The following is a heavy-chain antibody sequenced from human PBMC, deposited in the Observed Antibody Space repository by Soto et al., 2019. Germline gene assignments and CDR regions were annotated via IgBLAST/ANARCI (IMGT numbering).Heavy chain of an antibody. CDR1: GFTFTNYN. J-gene: IGHJ4*02. CDR2: ISSSSSAK. V-gene: IGHV3-48*02. Sequence: EVRLVESGGGLVQPGGSLRLSCAASGFTFTNYNMNWVRQAPGKGLEWVSYISSSSSAKYYADSVKGRFTISRDNAKNSLYLQMNSLRDEDTAVFYCAREDTSNWGYFDYWGQGTLVTVSS. CDR3: AREDTSNWGYFDY. D-gene: IGHD6-13*01.